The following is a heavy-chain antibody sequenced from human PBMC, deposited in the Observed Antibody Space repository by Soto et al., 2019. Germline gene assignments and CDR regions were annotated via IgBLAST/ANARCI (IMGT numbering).Heavy chain of an antibody. CDR2: IYYIGST. J-gene: IGHJ5*02. D-gene: IGHD3-10*01. CDR1: GGSISSYY. CDR3: ARYGSGSSVWFDP. V-gene: IGHV4-59*01. Sequence: QVQLQESGPGLVKPSETLSLTCTVSGGSISSYYWSWIRQPPGKGLEWLGYIYYIGSTNYNPPLKSRVNISVDTSKPQSSLKLSSVTAADTALYYCARYGSGSSVWFDPWGQGTLVTVSS.